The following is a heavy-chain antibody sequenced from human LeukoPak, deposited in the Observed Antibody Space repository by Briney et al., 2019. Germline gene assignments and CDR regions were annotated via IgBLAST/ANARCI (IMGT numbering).Heavy chain of an antibody. J-gene: IGHJ4*02. CDR1: GGSISSGGYY. V-gene: IGHV4-30-2*01. D-gene: IGHD6-13*01. CDR2: IYHSGST. CDR3: ARDFLDGVGYSSSWSVFDY. Sequence: SQTLSLTCTVSGGSISSGGYYWSWIRQPPGKGLEWIGYIYHSGSTYYNPSLKSRVTISVDRSKNQFSLKLSSVTAADTAVYYCARDFLDGVGYSSSWSVFDYWGQGTLVTVSS.